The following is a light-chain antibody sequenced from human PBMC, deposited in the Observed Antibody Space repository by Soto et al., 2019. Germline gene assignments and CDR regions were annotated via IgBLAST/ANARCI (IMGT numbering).Light chain of an antibody. Sequence: EIVLTQSPATLSLSPGERATLSCRASQSVISYLAWYQQKPGQAPRLLIYDASNRATGIPARFSGSGSGTDFTLTISSLEPEDFAVYYCKQRSNWPGLTFGGGTKVEIK. CDR3: KQRSNWPGLT. CDR1: QSVISY. V-gene: IGKV3-11*01. CDR2: DAS. J-gene: IGKJ4*01.